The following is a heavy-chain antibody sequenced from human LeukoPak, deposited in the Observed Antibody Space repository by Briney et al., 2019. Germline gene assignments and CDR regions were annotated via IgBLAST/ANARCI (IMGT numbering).Heavy chain of an antibody. Sequence: GESLKISCQGSGYSFTSYWIGWVRQMPGKGLEWMGIIYPGDSDTRYSPSFRGQVTISADKSISTAYLQWSSLKASDTAMYYCARSGRGSQYCFDYWGQGTLVTVSS. CDR2: IYPGDSDT. J-gene: IGHJ4*02. D-gene: IGHD1-26*01. V-gene: IGHV5-51*01. CDR1: GYSFTSYW. CDR3: ARSGRGSQYCFDY.